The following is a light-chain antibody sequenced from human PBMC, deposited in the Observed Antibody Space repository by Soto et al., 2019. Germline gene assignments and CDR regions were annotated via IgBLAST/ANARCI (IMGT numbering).Light chain of an antibody. CDR3: SSYTGSSTVV. Sequence: QSVLTQPASVSGSPGQSITISCTGTSSDVGAYNYVSWYQQHPAKAPKLMIYEVSHRPSGVSNRFSGSKSGNTASLTISGLQAEDEADYYCSSYTGSSTVVFGGGTKLTVL. CDR2: EVS. V-gene: IGLV2-14*03. CDR1: SSDVGAYNY. J-gene: IGLJ2*01.